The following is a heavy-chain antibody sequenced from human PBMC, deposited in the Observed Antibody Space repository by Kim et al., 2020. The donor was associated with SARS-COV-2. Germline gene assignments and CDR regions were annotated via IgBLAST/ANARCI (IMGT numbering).Heavy chain of an antibody. CDR3: ARIRGVVVAATWCFDY. Sequence: SETLSLTCAVYGGSFSGYYWSWIRQPPGRGREWIGEINHSGSTNYNPSLKSRVTISVDTSKNQFSLKLSSVTAADTAVYYCARIRGVVVAATWCFDYWGQGTLVTVSS. CDR2: INHSGST. CDR1: GGSFSGYY. J-gene: IGHJ4*02. D-gene: IGHD2-15*01. V-gene: IGHV4-34*01.